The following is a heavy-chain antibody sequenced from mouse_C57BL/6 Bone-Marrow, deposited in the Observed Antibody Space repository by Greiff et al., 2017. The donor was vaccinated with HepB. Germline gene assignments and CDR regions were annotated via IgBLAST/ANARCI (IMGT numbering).Heavy chain of an antibody. Sequence: EVQRVESGPELVKPGASVKIPCKASGYTFTDYNMDWVKQSHGKSLEWIGDINPNNGGTIYNQKFKGKATLTVDKSSSTAYMELRSLTSEDTAVYYCARLELSYWGQGTLVTVSA. CDR3: ARLELSY. V-gene: IGHV1-18*01. J-gene: IGHJ3*01. CDR2: INPNNGGT. CDR1: GYTFTDYN.